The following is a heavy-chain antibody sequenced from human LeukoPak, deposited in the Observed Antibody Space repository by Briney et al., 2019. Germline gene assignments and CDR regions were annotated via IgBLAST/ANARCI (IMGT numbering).Heavy chain of an antibody. CDR3: AGWAYSSSWYWIDY. J-gene: IGHJ4*02. CDR2: IKQDGSGT. V-gene: IGHV3-7*01. CDR1: GITISNHW. D-gene: IGHD6-13*01. Sequence: PGGSLRLSCAASGITISNHWMTWVRQAPGKGLEWVANIKQDGSGTYYVDSVKGCFTISRDNAKNSLFLQMNSLRAEDTAVYYCAGWAYSSSWYWIDYWGRGTLVTVSS.